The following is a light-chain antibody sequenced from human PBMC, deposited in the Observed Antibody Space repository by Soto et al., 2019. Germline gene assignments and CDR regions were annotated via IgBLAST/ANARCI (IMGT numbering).Light chain of an antibody. CDR3: QSYDSTFVV. CDR1: SSNIGAGYD. V-gene: IGLV1-40*01. J-gene: IGLJ2*01. Sequence: QSVLTQPPSVSGAPGQRVTISCTGSSSNIGAGYDVHWYQQLPGTAHKLLIYGNSNRPSGVPDRFSGSKSGTSASLAITGLQAEDEADYCCQSYDSTFVVFGGGTKLTVL. CDR2: GNS.